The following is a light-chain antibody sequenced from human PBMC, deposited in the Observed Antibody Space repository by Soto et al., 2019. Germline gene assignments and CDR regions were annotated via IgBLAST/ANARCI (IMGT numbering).Light chain of an antibody. J-gene: IGLJ1*01. CDR3: SAFTGTNYV. V-gene: IGLV2-14*03. CDR1: SSDVGGNKY. CDR2: DVS. Sequence: QSVLTQPASVSRSPGQSITISCTRTSSDVGGNKYVSWYQHYPGKAPKLMICDVSNRPSGVSNRFSGSKSGNTASLTISGLQAEDEADYYCSAFTGTNYVFGTGTRSPS.